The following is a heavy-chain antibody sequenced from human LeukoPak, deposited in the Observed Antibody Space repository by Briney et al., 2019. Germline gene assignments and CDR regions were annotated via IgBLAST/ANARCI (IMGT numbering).Heavy chain of an antibody. CDR2: INHSGST. D-gene: IGHD1-26*01. V-gene: IGHV4-34*01. Sequence: SETLSLTCAVYGGSFSGYYWSWIRQPPGKGLEWIGEINHSGSTNYNPSLKSRVTVSIDTSRNQFSLKVTSVTAADTAVYYCAREVGDADTTYSDAFDIWGQGTMVTVSS. CDR1: GGSFSGYY. CDR3: AREVGDADTTYSDAFDI. J-gene: IGHJ3*02.